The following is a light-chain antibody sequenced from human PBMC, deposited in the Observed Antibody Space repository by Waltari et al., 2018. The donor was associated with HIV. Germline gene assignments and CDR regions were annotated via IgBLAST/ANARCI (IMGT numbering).Light chain of an antibody. CDR1: RSVFYSSNNKNY. J-gene: IGKJ2*01. CDR3: QQYYTTPYT. Sequence: DFVMTQSPDSLAVSLGERATINCKSSRSVFYSSNNKNYLAWYQQRPGQSPRLLIYWASIRESGVPDRFSGSGSGADFTLSISSLQAEDVAVYYCQQYYTTPYTFGQGTKLEIK. CDR2: WAS. V-gene: IGKV4-1*01.